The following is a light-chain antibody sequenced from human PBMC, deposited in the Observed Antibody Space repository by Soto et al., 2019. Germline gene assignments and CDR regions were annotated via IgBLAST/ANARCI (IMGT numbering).Light chain of an antibody. Sequence: QSALTQPASVSGSPGQSITISCTGTTHDVGGYNYVSWYQEHPGKAPKLMIYEVSNRPSGVSNRFSGSKSGNTASLTISGLQAEDEADYYCSSYTSNTPVVFGGGTKVTVL. CDR3: SSYTSNTPVV. V-gene: IGLV2-14*01. CDR1: THDVGGYNY. J-gene: IGLJ2*01. CDR2: EVS.